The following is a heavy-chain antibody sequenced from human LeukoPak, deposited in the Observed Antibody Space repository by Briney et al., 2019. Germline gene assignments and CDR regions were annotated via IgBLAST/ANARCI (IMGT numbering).Heavy chain of an antibody. V-gene: IGHV3-64*01. CDR2: ISSNGGST. Sequence: QAGGSLRLSCAASGFTFSSYAMHWVRQAPGKGLEYVSAISSNGGSTYYANSVKGRFTISRDNSKNTLYLQMGSLRAEDMAVYYCARMSGSYSKYYYDYWGQGTLVTVSS. D-gene: IGHD1-26*01. CDR3: ARMSGSYSKYYYDY. J-gene: IGHJ4*02. CDR1: GFTFSSYA.